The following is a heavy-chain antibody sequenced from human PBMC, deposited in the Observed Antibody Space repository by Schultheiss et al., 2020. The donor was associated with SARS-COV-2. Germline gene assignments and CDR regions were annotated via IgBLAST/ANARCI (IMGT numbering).Heavy chain of an antibody. CDR2: IYPGDSDT. Sequence: GESLKISCKGSGYSFTSYWIGWVRQMPGKGLEWMGIIYPGDSDTRYSPSFQGQVTFSADKSISTAYLQWSSLKASDTAMYYCARCRSIAARPACGWFDPWGQGTLVTVSS. CDR3: ARCRSIAARPACGWFDP. V-gene: IGHV5-51*01. D-gene: IGHD6-6*01. J-gene: IGHJ5*02. CDR1: GYSFTSYW.